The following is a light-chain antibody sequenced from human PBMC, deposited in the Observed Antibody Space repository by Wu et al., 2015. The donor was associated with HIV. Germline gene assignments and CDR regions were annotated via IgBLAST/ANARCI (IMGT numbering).Light chain of an antibody. J-gene: IGKJ4*01. CDR2: GAS. Sequence: EIVMTQSPATLSVSPGERATLSCRASQSVSSNLAWYQQKPGQAPRLLIYGASSRATGIPDRFSGSGSGTDFTLSISRLEPEDFAVYYCQQYGTSPLTFGGGPRWRS. CDR1: QSVSSN. V-gene: IGKV3-20*01. CDR3: QQYGTSPLT.